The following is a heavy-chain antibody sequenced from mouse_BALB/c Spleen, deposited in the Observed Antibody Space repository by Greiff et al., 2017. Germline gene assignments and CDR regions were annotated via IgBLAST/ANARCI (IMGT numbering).Heavy chain of an antibody. Sequence: QVQLQQSGAELVRPGASVTLSCKASGYTFTDYEMHWVKQTPVHGLEWIGAIDPETGGTAYNQKFKGKATLTADKSSSTAYMELRSLTSEDSAVYYCTRPEIYYGSSDYAMDYWGQGTSVTVSS. D-gene: IGHD1-1*01. J-gene: IGHJ4*01. CDR1: GYTFTDYE. CDR2: IDPETGGT. CDR3: TRPEIYYGSSDYAMDY. V-gene: IGHV1-15*01.